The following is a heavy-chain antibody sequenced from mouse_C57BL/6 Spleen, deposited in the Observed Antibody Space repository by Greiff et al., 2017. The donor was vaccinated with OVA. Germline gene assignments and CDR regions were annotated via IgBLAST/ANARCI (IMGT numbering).Heavy chain of an antibody. Sequence: EVKLQESGPGLVKPSQSLSLTCSVTGYSITSGYYWNWIRQFPGNKLEWMGYISYDGSNNYNPSLKNRISITRDTSKNQFFLKLNSVTTEDTATYDCASLAYWGQGTLVTVSA. V-gene: IGHV3-6*01. CDR3: ASLAY. CDR1: GYSITSGYY. J-gene: IGHJ3*01. CDR2: ISYDGSN.